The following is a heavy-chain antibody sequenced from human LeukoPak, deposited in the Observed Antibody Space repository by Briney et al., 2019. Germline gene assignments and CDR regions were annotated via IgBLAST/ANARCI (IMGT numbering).Heavy chain of an antibody. CDR2: FDPEDGET. CDR3: ATRGCSSTSCGNSNWFDP. D-gene: IGHD2-2*01. J-gene: IGHJ5*02. V-gene: IGHV1-24*01. CDR1: GYTLTELS. Sequence: ASVTVSRKVSGYTLTELSMHWVRQPPGKGLEWMGGFDPEDGETINAQKFQGRVTMTEDTSTDTAYMELSSLRSEDTAVYYCATRGCSSTSCGNSNWFDPWGQGTLVTVSS.